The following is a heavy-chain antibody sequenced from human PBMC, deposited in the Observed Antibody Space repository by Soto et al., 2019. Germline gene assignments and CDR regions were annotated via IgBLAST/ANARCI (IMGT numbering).Heavy chain of an antibody. J-gene: IGHJ5*02. V-gene: IGHV4-59*01. D-gene: IGHD1-7*01. Sequence: SETLSLTCTVSGGSISSYYWSWIRQPPGKGLEWIGYIYYSGSTNYNPSLKSRVTISVDTSKNQFSLKLSSVTAADTAVYYCARECTPGVITGTTSPGRVLASWGQGTLVTVSS. CDR2: IYYSGST. CDR1: GGSISSYY. CDR3: ARECTPGVITGTTSPGRVLAS.